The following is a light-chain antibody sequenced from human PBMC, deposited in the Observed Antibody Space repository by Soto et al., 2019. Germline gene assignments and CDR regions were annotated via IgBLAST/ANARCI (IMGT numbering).Light chain of an antibody. CDR3: NSYTLSKTVI. Sequence: QSALTQPASVSGSPGQSITISCSGTSSDVGAHDFVSWYQHHPDEAPKVIIFEVTKRPSGVSDRFSGSKTGNTASLTISGLQAEDEADYYCNSYTLSKTVIFGGGTKVTVL. V-gene: IGLV2-14*01. J-gene: IGLJ2*01. CDR2: EVT. CDR1: SSDVGAHDF.